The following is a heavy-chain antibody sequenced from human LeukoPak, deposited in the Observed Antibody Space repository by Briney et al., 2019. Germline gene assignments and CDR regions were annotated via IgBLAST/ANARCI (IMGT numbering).Heavy chain of an antibody. CDR2: INHSGST. Sequence: SETLSLTCAVYGGSFSGYYWSWIRQPPGKGLEWIGEINHSGSTNYNPSLKSRVTISVDTSKNQFSLKLSSVTAADTAVCYCARAMPDCSSTSCYSVWGQGTLVTVSS. D-gene: IGHD2-2*01. V-gene: IGHV4-34*01. CDR1: GGSFSGYY. CDR3: ARAMPDCSSTSCYSV. J-gene: IGHJ4*02.